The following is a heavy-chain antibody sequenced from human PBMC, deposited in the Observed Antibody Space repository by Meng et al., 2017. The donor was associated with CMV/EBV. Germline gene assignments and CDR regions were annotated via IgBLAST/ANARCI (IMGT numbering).Heavy chain of an antibody. CDR3: ARSSQKWGGNSPLHY. V-gene: IGHV4-61*01. J-gene: IGHJ4*02. Sequence: GSLRLSCTVSGSSVSSGSYYWSWIRQPPGKGLEWIGYIYYSGSTNYNPSLKSRVTISVDTSKNQFSLKLSSVTAADTAVYYCARSSQKWGGNSPLHYWGQGTLVTVSS. D-gene: IGHD4-23*01. CDR2: IYYSGST. CDR1: GSSVSSGSYY.